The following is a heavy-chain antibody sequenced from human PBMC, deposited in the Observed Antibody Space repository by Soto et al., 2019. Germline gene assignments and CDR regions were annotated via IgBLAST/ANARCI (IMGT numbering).Heavy chain of an antibody. CDR3: AREIWGYSSSSGQVYYYYGMDP. D-gene: IGHD6-6*01. Sequence: SQTRSLTCAISGDNVSSNSSAGNWIRQSPSRGLEWLGRTYYRSKWYNDYAVSVKSRITINPDTSKNQFSLQLNSVTPEDTAVYYCAREIWGYSSSSGQVYYYYGMDPWGQGTLVTVSS. V-gene: IGHV6-1*01. CDR1: GDNVSSNSSA. CDR2: TYYRSKWYN. J-gene: IGHJ5*02.